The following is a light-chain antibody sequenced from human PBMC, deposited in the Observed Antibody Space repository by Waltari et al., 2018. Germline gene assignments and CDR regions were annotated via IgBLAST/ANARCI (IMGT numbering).Light chain of an antibody. V-gene: IGLV2-11*01. Sequence: QSALTQPRSVSGSPGQSVTISCTGTSSEGGGYNYVSWYQQHPGKAPKLMIYDVSKRPSGVPDRFSGSKSGNTASLTISGLQAEDEADYYCCSYAGSYTSLFGGGTKLTVL. CDR1: SSEGGGYNY. J-gene: IGLJ2*01. CDR2: DVS. CDR3: CSYAGSYTSL.